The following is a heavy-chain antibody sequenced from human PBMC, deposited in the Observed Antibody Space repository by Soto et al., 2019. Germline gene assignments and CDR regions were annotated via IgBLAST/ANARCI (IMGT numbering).Heavy chain of an antibody. Sequence: PGGSLRLSCAASGFTFSSYAMSWVRQAPGKGLEWVSAISDSGDKTYYADSVKGRFTVSRDNSKNTLYLQMNSLKTEDTAVYYCTTGIYYDLLTGYHDVAYWGQGTLVTVSS. CDR2: ISDSGDKT. V-gene: IGHV3-23*01. CDR1: GFTFSSYA. CDR3: TTGIYYDLLTGYHDVAY. J-gene: IGHJ4*02. D-gene: IGHD3-9*01.